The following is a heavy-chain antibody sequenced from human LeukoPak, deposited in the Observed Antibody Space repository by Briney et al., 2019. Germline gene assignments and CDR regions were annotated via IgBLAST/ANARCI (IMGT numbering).Heavy chain of an antibody. CDR2: ISSSSSYI. D-gene: IGHD3-22*01. CDR3: VRDDDRPGNGLDY. V-gene: IGHV3-21*01. Sequence: GGSLRLSCAASGFTFSSYSMNWVRQAPGKGLEWVSSISSSSSYIYYADSVKGRFTISKDNSKNTLYLQMNSLRAEDTAVYYCVRDDDRPGNGLDYWGQGTLVTVSS. J-gene: IGHJ4*02. CDR1: GFTFSSYS.